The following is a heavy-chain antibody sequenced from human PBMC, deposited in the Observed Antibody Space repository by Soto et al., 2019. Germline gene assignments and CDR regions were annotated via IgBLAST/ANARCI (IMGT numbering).Heavy chain of an antibody. Sequence: SETLSLTCTVSGGSISYYYWNWIRQPPGKGLEWIGYIYYTGSTNYNPSLESRVTISLDTSKDHFSLQLTSVTAADTAVYYCARETGAIYGTGSYNWFDPWGQGTLVTVS. CDR2: IYYTGST. CDR1: GGSISYYY. CDR3: ARETGAIYGTGSYNWFDP. D-gene: IGHD1-1*01. V-gene: IGHV4-59*01. J-gene: IGHJ5*02.